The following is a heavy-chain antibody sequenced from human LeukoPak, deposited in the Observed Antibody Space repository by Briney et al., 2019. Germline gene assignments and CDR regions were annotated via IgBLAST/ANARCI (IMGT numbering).Heavy chain of an antibody. D-gene: IGHD2-15*01. Sequence: GESLKISCKGSGYTFTIYWIGWVRQMPGKGLEWMGIVYPGDSDTRYSPSFQGQVTISADKSINTAYLQWSSLKASDTAMYYCARRGFCSGGSCFSAHFDFWGQGTLLTVSS. CDR1: GYTFTIYW. CDR3: ARRGFCSGGSCFSAHFDF. V-gene: IGHV5-51*01. CDR2: VYPGDSDT. J-gene: IGHJ4*02.